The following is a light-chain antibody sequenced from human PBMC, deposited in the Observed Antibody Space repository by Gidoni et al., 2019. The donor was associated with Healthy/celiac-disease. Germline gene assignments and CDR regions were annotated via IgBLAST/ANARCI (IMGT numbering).Light chain of an antibody. J-gene: IGKJ2*01. V-gene: IGKV1-39*01. CDR3: HQSYSTPRYT. Sequence: IQMTQSPSSLSASVGDRLTITCRASKSISSYLTWYQQKPGKTPKLLIYSSSSLQSAVPARCSGSGSSTDYTLTISSLQPDDFATYYCHQSYSTPRYTFGQGTKLEIK. CDR1: KSISSY. CDR2: SSS.